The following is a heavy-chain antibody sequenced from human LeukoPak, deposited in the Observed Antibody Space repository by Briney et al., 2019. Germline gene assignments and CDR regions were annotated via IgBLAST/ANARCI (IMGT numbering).Heavy chain of an antibody. CDR1: GFTFSSYG. CDR2: ISSSSSTI. D-gene: IGHD6-19*01. Sequence: GGSLRLSCAASGFTFSSYGMTWVRQAPGKGLEWVSYISSSSSTIYYADSVKGRFTISRDNSKNTLYLQMNSLRAEDTAVYYCANLRSGFPFDYWGQGTLVTVSS. V-gene: IGHV3-48*01. CDR3: ANLRSGFPFDY. J-gene: IGHJ4*02.